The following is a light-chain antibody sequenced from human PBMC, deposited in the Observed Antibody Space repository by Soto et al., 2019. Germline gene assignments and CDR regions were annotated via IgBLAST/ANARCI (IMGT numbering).Light chain of an antibody. V-gene: IGLV2-14*01. J-gene: IGLJ2*01. CDR3: SSYTRSSTRV. CDR2: EVS. CDR1: SSDVGGYNY. Sequence: QSVLTQPASVSGSPGQSVTISCTGTSSDVGGYNYVSWHQQHPGKAPKLMNYEVSSRPSGVSNLFSGSKSGNTASLTISGLQAEDEAYYYCSSYTRSSTRVFGGGTKLTVL.